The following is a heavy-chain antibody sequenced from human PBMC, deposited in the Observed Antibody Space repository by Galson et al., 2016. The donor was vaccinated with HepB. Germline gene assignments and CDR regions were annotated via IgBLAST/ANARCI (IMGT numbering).Heavy chain of an antibody. CDR3: AKRAYISSGWFDF. D-gene: IGHD6-19*01. V-gene: IGHV3-23*01. CDR1: GFPFSGYS. CDR2: IVGSGGDT. Sequence: SLRLSCAASGFPFSGYSMTWVRQAPGKGLEWVAAIVGSGGDTDYAGSVEGRFTISRDNSKNTLYLQMNSLRAEDTAVYYCAKRAYISSGWFDFWGQGTLVVVSS. J-gene: IGHJ5*01.